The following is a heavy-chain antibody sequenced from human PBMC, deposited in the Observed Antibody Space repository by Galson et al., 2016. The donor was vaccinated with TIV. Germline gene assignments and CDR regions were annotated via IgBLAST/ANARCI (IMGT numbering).Heavy chain of an antibody. CDR2: ISDGGKT. Sequence: SLRLSCAASGLSVNINYMTWVRQAPGKGLEWVSLISDGGKTYYPDSVKGRFTISRDSSKNTLYLQMIGLRAEDTAVYYCARDRVVDGTYYYYYYGMDVWGQGTMVTVS. J-gene: IGHJ6*02. CDR3: ARDRVVDGTYYYYYYGMDV. V-gene: IGHV3-66*02. CDR1: GLSVNINY. D-gene: IGHD6-19*01.